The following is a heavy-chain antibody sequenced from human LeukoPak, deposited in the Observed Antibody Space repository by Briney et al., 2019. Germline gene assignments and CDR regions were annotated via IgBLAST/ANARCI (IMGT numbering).Heavy chain of an antibody. V-gene: IGHV4-30-2*01. J-gene: IGHJ5*02. CDR2: IYHSGST. CDR1: GGSISSGGYS. Sequence: SETLSLTCAVSGGSISSGGYSWSWIRQPPGKGLEWIGYIYHSGSTYYNPSLKSRVTISVDRSKNQFSLKLSSVTAADTAVYYCARGKRLFPFDPWGQGTLVTVSS. CDR3: ARGKRLFPFDP.